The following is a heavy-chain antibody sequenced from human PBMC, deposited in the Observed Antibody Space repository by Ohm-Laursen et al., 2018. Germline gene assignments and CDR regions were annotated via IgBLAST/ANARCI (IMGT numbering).Heavy chain of an antibody. D-gene: IGHD5-24*01. CDR1: GGSFSGYY. V-gene: IGHV4-34*01. CDR2: INHSGST. CDR3: ARDDGMAYFDY. Sequence: PSETLSLTCAVYGGSFSGYYWSWIRQPPGKGLEWIGEINHSGSTNYNPSLKSRVTISVDTSKNQFSLKLSSVTAADTAVYYCARDDGMAYFDYWGQGTLVTVSS. J-gene: IGHJ4*02.